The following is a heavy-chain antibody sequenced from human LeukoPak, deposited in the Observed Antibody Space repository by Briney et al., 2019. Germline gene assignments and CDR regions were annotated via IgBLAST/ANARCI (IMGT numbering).Heavy chain of an antibody. CDR1: GGSFSGYY. J-gene: IGHJ6*03. Sequence: PSETLSLTCAVYGGSFSGYYWSWIRQPPGKGLEWIGEINHSGSTNYNPSLKSRVTISVDTSKNQFSLKLSSVTAADTAVYYCARGAGYCTNGVCRTFCMDVWGKGTTVTVSS. D-gene: IGHD2-8*01. CDR3: ARGAGYCTNGVCRTFCMDV. V-gene: IGHV4-34*01. CDR2: INHSGST.